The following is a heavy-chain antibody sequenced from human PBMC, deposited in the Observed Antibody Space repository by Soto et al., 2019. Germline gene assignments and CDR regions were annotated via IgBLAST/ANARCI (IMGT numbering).Heavy chain of an antibody. CDR1: GGSISSSSYY. V-gene: IGHV4-39*01. J-gene: IGHJ4*02. CDR2: IYYSGST. D-gene: IGHD5-12*01. Sequence: QMQLQESGPGLVKPSETLSLTCTVSGGSISSSSYYWGWIRQPPGKGLEWIGSIYYSGSTYYNPSLKSRVTISVDTSKNQFSLKLSSVTAADTAVYYCARGGYSGYDFGYWGQGTLVTVSS. CDR3: ARGGYSGYDFGY.